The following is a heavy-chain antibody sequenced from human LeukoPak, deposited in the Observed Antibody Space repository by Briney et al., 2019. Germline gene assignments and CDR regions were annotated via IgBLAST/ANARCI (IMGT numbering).Heavy chain of an antibody. V-gene: IGHV1-69*13. CDR2: IIPIFGTA. D-gene: IGHD5-24*01. CDR3: ARMAGGWALAFDI. CDR1: GGTFSSYA. J-gene: IGHJ3*02. Sequence: ASVKVSCRASGGTFSSYAISWVRQAPGQGLEWMGGIIPIFGTANYAQKLQGRVTITADESTSTAYMELSSLRSEDTAVYYCARMAGGWALAFDIWGQGTMVTVSS.